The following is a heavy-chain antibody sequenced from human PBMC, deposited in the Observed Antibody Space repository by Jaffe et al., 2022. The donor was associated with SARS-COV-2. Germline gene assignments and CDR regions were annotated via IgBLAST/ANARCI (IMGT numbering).Heavy chain of an antibody. J-gene: IGHJ3*02. Sequence: EVQLVESGGGLVKPGGSLRLSCAASGFTFSSYSMNWVRQAPGKGLEWVSSISSSSSYIYYADSVKGRFTISRDNAKNSLYLQMNSLRAEDTAVYYCAKRTLNAFDIWGQGTMVTVSS. D-gene: IGHD2-2*01. CDR1: GFTFSSYS. CDR3: AKRTLNAFDI. CDR2: ISSSSSYI. V-gene: IGHV3-21*01.